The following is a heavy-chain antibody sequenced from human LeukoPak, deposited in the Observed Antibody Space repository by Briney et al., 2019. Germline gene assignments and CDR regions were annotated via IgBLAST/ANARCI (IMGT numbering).Heavy chain of an antibody. CDR3: ARGDIAVAGAGGFDY. V-gene: IGHV1-18*01. J-gene: IGHJ4*02. CDR1: GYTFTSYG. CDR2: ISAYNGNT. D-gene: IGHD6-19*01. Sequence: ASVKVSCKASGYTFTSYGISWVRQAPGQGLEWKGWISAYNGNTNYAQKLQGRVTMTTDTSTSTAYMELRSLRSDDTAVYYCARGDIAVAGAGGFDYWGQGTLVTVSS.